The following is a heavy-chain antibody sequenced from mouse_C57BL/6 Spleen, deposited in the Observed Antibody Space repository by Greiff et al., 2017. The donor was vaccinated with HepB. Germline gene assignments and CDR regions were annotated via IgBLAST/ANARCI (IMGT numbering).Heavy chain of an antibody. Sequence: QVQLKESGPELVKPGASVKISCKASGYAFSSSWMNWVKQRPGKGLEWIGRIYPGDGDTNYNGKFKGKATLTADTSSSTAYMQLSSLTSEDSAVYFCATYYSNFYFDYWGQGTTLTVSS. CDR3: ATYYSNFYFDY. CDR2: IYPGDGDT. D-gene: IGHD2-5*01. CDR1: GYAFSSSW. V-gene: IGHV1-82*01. J-gene: IGHJ2*01.